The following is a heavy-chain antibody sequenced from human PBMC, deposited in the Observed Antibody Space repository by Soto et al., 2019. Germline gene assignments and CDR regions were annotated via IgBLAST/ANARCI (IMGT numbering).Heavy chain of an antibody. J-gene: IGHJ4*02. CDR1: GFTFTRYS. V-gene: IGHV3-21*01. CDR3: ARESEDLTSNFDY. CDR2: ISSTTNYI. Sequence: GGSLRLSCAASGFTFTRYSMNWVRQAPGKGLEWVSSISSTTNYIYYADSMKGRFTVSRDNAKNSVYLDMNSLSAEDTAVYYCARESEDLTSNFDYWGRGTLVTVSS.